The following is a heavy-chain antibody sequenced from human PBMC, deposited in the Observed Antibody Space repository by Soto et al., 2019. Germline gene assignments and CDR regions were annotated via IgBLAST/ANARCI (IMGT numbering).Heavy chain of an antibody. CDR1: GYTLTELS. J-gene: IGHJ4*02. Sequence: ASVKVSCKVSGYTLTELSMHWVLQAPGKGLEWMGGFDPEDGETIYAQKFQGRVTMTEDTSTDTAYMELSSLRSEDTAVYYCATDSPPLDVWGIYRRKIDTDPFDYWGQGTLVTVAS. CDR2: FDPEDGET. V-gene: IGHV1-24*01. CDR3: ATDSPPLDVWGIYRRKIDTDPFDY. D-gene: IGHD3-16*02.